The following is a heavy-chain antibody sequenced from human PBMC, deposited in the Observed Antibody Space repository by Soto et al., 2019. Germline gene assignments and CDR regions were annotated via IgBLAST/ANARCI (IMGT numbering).Heavy chain of an antibody. CDR3: ARSTYYDSC. D-gene: IGHD3-3*01. V-gene: IGHV1-8*01. J-gene: IGHJ4*02. Sequence: QVQLVQSGAEVKKPGASVKVSCKASGYTFTNYDINWVRQATGQGLEWMGWMNPNSGNAGYAPKFQGRVTMTRNTSISTAYMELNSLGSEDTAVYFCARSTYYDSCWGLGTLVTVSS. CDR2: MNPNSGNA. CDR1: GYTFTNYD.